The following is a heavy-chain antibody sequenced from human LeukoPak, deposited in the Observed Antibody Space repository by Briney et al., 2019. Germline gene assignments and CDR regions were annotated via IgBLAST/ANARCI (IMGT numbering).Heavy chain of an antibody. Sequence: SETLSLTCTVFGGSISSYYWSWIRQPPGKGLEWIGYIYYSGSNNYNPSLKSRVTISVDTSKHQFSLKLSSVTAADTAVYYCARSYGDYGDAYFDYWGQGTLVTDSS. CDR1: GGSISSYY. V-gene: IGHV4-59*08. D-gene: IGHD4-17*01. CDR2: IYYSGSN. CDR3: ARSYGDYGDAYFDY. J-gene: IGHJ4*02.